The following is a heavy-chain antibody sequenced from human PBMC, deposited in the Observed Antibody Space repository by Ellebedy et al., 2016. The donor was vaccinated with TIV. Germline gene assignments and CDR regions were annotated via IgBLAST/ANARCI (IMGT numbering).Heavy chain of an antibody. Sequence: PGGSLRLSCAASGFTSSHYAMHWVRQAPGKGLEWVAVIWYDGSNEFYADSVKGRFTISRDNSKNMVYLQMRSLRPEDTAVDYRGRYANAYDLLTGHDYWGQGTLVTVSS. CDR2: IWYDGSNE. D-gene: IGHD3-9*01. V-gene: IGHV3-33*01. CDR1: GFTSSHYA. CDR3: GRYANAYDLLTGHDY. J-gene: IGHJ4*02.